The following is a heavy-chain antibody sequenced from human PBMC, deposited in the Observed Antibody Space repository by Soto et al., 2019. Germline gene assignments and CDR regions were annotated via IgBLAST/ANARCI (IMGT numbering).Heavy chain of an antibody. Sequence: QVQLQESGPGLVKSSETLSLTCTVSGGSISSYYWSWTRQPPGKGLEWIGCIYYSGSTNYNPSLKSRVTISVDTSKNQFSLKLTSVTAADTAVYYCARDRIAVGRYYGLDVWGQGTTVTVSS. CDR2: IYYSGST. D-gene: IGHD6-19*01. CDR1: GGSISSYY. CDR3: ARDRIAVGRYYGLDV. J-gene: IGHJ6*02. V-gene: IGHV4-59*01.